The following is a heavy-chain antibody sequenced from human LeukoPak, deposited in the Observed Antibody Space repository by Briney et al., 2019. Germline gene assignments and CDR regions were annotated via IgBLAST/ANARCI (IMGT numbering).Heavy chain of an antibody. CDR2: INPSGGST. Sequence: GASVKVSCKASGYTFTSYYMHWVRQAPGQGLEWMGIINPSGGSTSYAQKFQGRVTMTRDTSTSTVYMELSSPRSEDTAVYYCATLYSSSWYGSGNYFDYWGQGTLVTVSS. CDR3: ATLYSSSWYGSGNYFDY. D-gene: IGHD6-13*01. V-gene: IGHV1-46*01. CDR1: GYTFTSYY. J-gene: IGHJ4*02.